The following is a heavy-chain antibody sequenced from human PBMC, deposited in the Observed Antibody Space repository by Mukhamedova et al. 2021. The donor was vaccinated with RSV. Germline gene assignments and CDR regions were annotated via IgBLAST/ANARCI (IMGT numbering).Heavy chain of an antibody. CDR2: ISGSGGLI. CDR3: AQEVEDVVVLAADY. Sequence: GKGLEWVSTISGSGGLIYYGESVKGRFTISRDNSENTLYLHMNSLRAEDTALYYCAQEVEDVVVLAADYWGQGTLVTVSA. D-gene: IGHD2-2*01. V-gene: IGHV3-23*01. J-gene: IGHJ4*02.